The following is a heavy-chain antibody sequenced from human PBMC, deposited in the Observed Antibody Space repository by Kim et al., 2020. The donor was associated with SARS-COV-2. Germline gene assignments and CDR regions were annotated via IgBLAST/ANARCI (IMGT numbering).Heavy chain of an antibody. D-gene: IGHD6-13*01. CDR2: ISAYNGNT. V-gene: IGHV1-18*01. CDR3: ARVEQQLILDAFDI. Sequence: ASVKVSCKASGYTFTSYGISWVRQAPGQGLEWMGWISAYNGNTNYAQKLQGRVTMTTDTSTSTAYMELRSLRSDDTAVYYCARVEQQLILDAFDIWGQGTMVTVSS. J-gene: IGHJ3*02. CDR1: GYTFTSYG.